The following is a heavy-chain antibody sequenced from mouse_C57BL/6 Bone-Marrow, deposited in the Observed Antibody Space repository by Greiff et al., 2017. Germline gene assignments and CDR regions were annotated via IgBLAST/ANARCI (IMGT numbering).Heavy chain of an antibody. Sequence: DVKLQESGPELVKPGASVKISCKASGYSFTGYYMNWVKQSPEKSLEWIGEINPSTGGTTYNQKFKAKATLTVDKSSSTAYMHLKSLTSEDSAVYYCARRGSPYWYFDVWGTGTTVTVSS. CDR2: INPSTGGT. CDR1: GYSFTGYY. CDR3: ARRGSPYWYFDV. V-gene: IGHV1-42*01. J-gene: IGHJ1*03.